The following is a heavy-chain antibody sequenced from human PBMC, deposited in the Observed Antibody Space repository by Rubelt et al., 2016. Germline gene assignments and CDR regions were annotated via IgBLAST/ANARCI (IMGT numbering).Heavy chain of an antibody. V-gene: IGHV3-30*04. J-gene: IGHJ4*02. CDR3: ARVPYGDYVWGLLGY. D-gene: IGHD3-16*01. CDR1: GFTFSSYA. Sequence: RSLRLSCAASGFTFSSYAMHWVRQAPGKGLEWVAVISYDGSNKYYADSVKGGFTISRDNSKNTLYLQMNSLRAEDTAVYYWARVPYGDYVWGLLGYWGQGTLVTVSS. CDR2: ISYDGSNK.